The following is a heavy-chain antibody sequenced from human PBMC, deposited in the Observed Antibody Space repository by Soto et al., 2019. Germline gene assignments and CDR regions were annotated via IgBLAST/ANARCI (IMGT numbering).Heavy chain of an antibody. Sequence: QITLKESGPTLVKPTQTLTLTCTLSGFSLGTYGVGVAWIRQPPGKGLEWLGLVFWDDDNLYSPSLMSRLTITTDSSPNQVVLTMTNLDPVDTASYFCAHMGTRYCTNCARGWGLDAFDFWGQGTLVTVS. CDR3: AHMGTRYCTNCARGWGLDAFDF. CDR1: GFSLGTYGVG. V-gene: IGHV2-5*02. J-gene: IGHJ3*01. D-gene: IGHD2-8*01. CDR2: VFWDDDN.